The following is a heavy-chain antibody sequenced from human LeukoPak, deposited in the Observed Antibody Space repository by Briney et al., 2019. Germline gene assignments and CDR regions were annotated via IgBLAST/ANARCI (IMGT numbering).Heavy chain of an antibody. CDR1: GLIFSSYG. CDR2: TSYDGSNK. CDR3: AKERSGFSYGYDAFDI. V-gene: IGHV3-30*18. J-gene: IGHJ3*02. Sequence: PGGSLRLSCEASGLIFSSYGMHWVRQAPGKGLEWVAMTSYDGSNKNYADSVKGRFTMPRDNSKNTVYLQMYSLRPEDTAVYYCAKERSGFSYGYDAFDIWGQGTMVTVSS. D-gene: IGHD5-18*01.